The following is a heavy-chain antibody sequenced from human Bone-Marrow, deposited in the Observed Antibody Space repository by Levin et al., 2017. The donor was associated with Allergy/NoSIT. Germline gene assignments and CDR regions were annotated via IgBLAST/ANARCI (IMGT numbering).Heavy chain of an antibody. V-gene: IGHV1-69*08. Sequence: KIPCKASGGIFSGFILSWVRQAPGQGLEGMGGIIPRLGPIKHAEKLEGRLTITADTSTRTAYIDLSTVQPADTAVYLCARNSRAGRRPALHWGQGTLITVSS. CDR3: ARNSRAGRRPALH. D-gene: IGHD2/OR15-2a*01. CDR2: IIPRLGPI. J-gene: IGHJ4*02. CDR1: GGIFSGFI.